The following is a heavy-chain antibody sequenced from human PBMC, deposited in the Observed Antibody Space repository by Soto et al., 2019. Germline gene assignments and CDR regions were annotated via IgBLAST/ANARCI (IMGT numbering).Heavy chain of an antibody. CDR3: AKDRYQWLVAGWYFDL. CDR2: ISWNSGSI. Sequence: EVQLVESGGGLVQRGRSPRLSCAASGFTFDDYAMHWVRQAPGKGLERVSGISWNSGSIGYADSVKGRFTISRDNAKNSLYLQMNSLGAEDTALYYCAKDRYQWLVAGWYFDLWGRGTLVTVSS. J-gene: IGHJ2*01. CDR1: GFTFDDYA. D-gene: IGHD6-19*01. V-gene: IGHV3-9*01.